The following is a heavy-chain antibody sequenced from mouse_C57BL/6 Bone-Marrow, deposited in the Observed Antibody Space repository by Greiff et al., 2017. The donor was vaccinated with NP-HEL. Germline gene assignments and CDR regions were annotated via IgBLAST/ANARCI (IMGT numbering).Heavy chain of an antibody. V-gene: IGHV1-42*01. J-gene: IGHJ4*01. D-gene: IGHD2-4*01. CDR3: AYYDYFYAMDY. CDR2: INPSTGGT. Sequence: VQLQQSGPELVKPGASVKISCKASGYSFTGYYMNWVKQSPEKSLEWIGEINPSTGGTTYNQKFKAKATLTVDKSSSTAYMQLKSLTSEDSAVYYCAYYDYFYAMDYWGQGTSVTVSS. CDR1: GYSFTGYY.